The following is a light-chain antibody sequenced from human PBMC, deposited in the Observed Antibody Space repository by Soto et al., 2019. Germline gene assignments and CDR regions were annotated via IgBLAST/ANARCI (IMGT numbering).Light chain of an antibody. J-gene: IGKJ4*01. V-gene: IGKV3-11*01. CDR3: QQRSSWPLT. Sequence: EVVLTQSPDTLSLSPWERATLSCRASQSVDSYLAWYQQKPGQAPRLLIYDASNRATGVPARFSGSGSGTDFTLTISSLEPEDFAVYYCQQRSSWPLTFGGGTKVEI. CDR2: DAS. CDR1: QSVDSY.